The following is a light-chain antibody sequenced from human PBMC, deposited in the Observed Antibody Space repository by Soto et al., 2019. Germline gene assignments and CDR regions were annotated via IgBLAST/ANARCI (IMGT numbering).Light chain of an antibody. CDR2: SES. CDR1: QSVRSN. V-gene: IGKV3-15*01. J-gene: IGKJ1*01. Sequence: EIVMTQSPATLSVSPGERATLSCRASQSVRSNLAWYQQKPGPAPRLLIYSESTRATDIPTSFRGSGSGTEFTLAISNLQYADFAIYYYQQYNNWPQTFGQGTQVDIK. CDR3: QQYNNWPQT.